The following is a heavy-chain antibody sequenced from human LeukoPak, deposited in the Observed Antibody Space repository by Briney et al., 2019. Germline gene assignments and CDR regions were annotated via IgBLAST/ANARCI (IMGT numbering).Heavy chain of an antibody. V-gene: IGHV4-34*01. CDR2: INHSGST. CDR1: GGSFSGYY. Sequence: PSETLSLTCAVYGGSFSGYYWSWIRQPPGKGLEWIGEINHSGSTNYNPSLKRRVTISVDTSKNQFSLKLSSVTAADTAVYYCASPSYYYDSSRAFDIWGQGTMVTVSS. D-gene: IGHD3-22*01. J-gene: IGHJ3*02. CDR3: ASPSYYYDSSRAFDI.